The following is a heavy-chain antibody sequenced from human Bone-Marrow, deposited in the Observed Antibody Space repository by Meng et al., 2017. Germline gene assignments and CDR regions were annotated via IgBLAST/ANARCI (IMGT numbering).Heavy chain of an antibody. CDR3: ARESSGCYGRWFDP. V-gene: IGHV1-69*06. D-gene: IGHD6-19*01. CDR2: IIPIFGTA. CDR1: GGTFSSYA. J-gene: IGHJ5*01. Sequence: SVKVSCKASGGTFSSYAISWVRQAPGQGLEWMGGIIPIFGTANYAQKFQGRVTITADKSTSTAYMELSSLGSEDTAVYYCARESSGCYGRWFDPWGQGTQVTVSS.